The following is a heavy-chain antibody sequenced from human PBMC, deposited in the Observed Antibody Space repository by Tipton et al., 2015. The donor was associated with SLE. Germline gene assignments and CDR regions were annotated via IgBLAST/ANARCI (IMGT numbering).Heavy chain of an antibody. J-gene: IGHJ4*02. CDR2: IFYSGST. D-gene: IGHD2-21*01. CDR3: GRLWADWTFDY. Sequence: LRLSCTVSGGSISSSSYYWSWIRQSPGQGLEWIGNIFYSGSTYYNPSLKSRVTISVDTSKNQFSLKLSSVTAADTAVYYCGRLWADWTFDYWGQGTLVTVSS. V-gene: IGHV4-39*01. CDR1: GGSISSSSYY.